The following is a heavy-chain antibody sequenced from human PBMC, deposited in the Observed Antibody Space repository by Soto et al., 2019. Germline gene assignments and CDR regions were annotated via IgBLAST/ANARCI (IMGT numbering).Heavy chain of an antibody. D-gene: IGHD3-9*01. J-gene: IGHJ5*02. Sequence: SETLSLTCAVYGGSFSGYYWSWIRQPPGKGLEWIGEINHSGSTNYNPSLKSRVTISVDTSKNQFSLKLSSVTAADTAVYYCARIDGVLRYFDWGGNWFDPWGQGTLVTVSS. CDR3: ARIDGVLRYFDWGGNWFDP. CDR2: INHSGST. V-gene: IGHV4-34*01. CDR1: GGSFSGYY.